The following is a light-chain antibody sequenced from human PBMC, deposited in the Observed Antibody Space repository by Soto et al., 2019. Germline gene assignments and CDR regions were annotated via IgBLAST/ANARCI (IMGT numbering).Light chain of an antibody. CDR2: GAS. CDR1: QSVGSNY. V-gene: IGKV3-20*01. Sequence: VLTQFPGTLSLSPGERATLSCRASQSVGSNYLAWYQQRPGQPPNLLIFGASHRAPDIPDRFSGSGSGTDFTLTISRLEPEDFAVYYCQQYGSSIQTFGQGTKV. CDR3: QQYGSSIQT. J-gene: IGKJ1*01.